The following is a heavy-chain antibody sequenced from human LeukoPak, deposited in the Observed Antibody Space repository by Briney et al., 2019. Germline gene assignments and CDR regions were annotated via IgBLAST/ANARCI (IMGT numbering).Heavy chain of an antibody. CDR3: AKSVVVITFRFDD. D-gene: IGHD2-15*01. CDR1: GFTITNYW. J-gene: IGHJ4*02. V-gene: IGHV3-74*03. Sequence: GGSLRLSCAGSGFTITNYWMHWVRQAPGTGLVWVSRIHPDGSITTYADSVKGRFTISRDNSKNMVYLQMNSLRADDTAVYYCAKSVVVITFRFDDWGQGALVTVSS. CDR2: IHPDGSIT.